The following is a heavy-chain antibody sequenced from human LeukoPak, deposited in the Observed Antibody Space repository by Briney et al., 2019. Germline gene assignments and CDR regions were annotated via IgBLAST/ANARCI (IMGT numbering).Heavy chain of an antibody. Sequence: GASVKVSCKTSGYTFTTYTINWGRQAPGQGLEWMWWINVYNGNTNNAQKFQGRVTMTTDTSTSTAYMELTSLRSDDTAVYYCARWDRVDIAATNDDYWGQGTLVTVSS. J-gene: IGHJ4*02. CDR1: GYTFTTYT. V-gene: IGHV1-18*04. D-gene: IGHD5-12*01. CDR3: ARWDRVDIAATNDDY. CDR2: INVYNGNT.